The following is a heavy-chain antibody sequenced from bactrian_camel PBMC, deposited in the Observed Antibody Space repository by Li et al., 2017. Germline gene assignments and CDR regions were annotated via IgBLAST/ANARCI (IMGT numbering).Heavy chain of an antibody. D-gene: IGHD4*01. J-gene: IGHJ7*01. CDR2: IYTSDLRT. V-gene: IGHV3S1*01. CDR1: GFTFNSYP. Sequence: HVQLVESGGGLVQPGGSLRLSCVASGFTFNSYPMTWVRQAPGKEREGVAGIYTSDLRTYYADSVKGRFTISQDRAKNMLYLQMNSLKPEDTAMYYCAATRHFTQWDLHSGVDVWGKGTQVTVS.